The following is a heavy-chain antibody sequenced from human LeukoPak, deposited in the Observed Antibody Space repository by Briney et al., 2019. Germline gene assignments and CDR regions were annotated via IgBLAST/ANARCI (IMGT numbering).Heavy chain of an antibody. CDR1: GGTFSSYA. Sequence: GASVKVSCKASGGTFSSYAISWVRQAPGQGLEWMGWINPNSGGTNYAQKFQGRVTMTRDTSISTAYMELSSLRSDDTAVYYCARDQEGIAVPGTKGRAFDPWGQGTLVTVSS. CDR2: INPNSGGT. J-gene: IGHJ5*02. CDR3: ARDQEGIAVPGTKGRAFDP. D-gene: IGHD6-19*01. V-gene: IGHV1-2*02.